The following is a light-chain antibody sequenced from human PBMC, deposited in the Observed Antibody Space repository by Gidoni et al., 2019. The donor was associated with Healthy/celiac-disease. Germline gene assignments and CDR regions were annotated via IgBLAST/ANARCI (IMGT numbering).Light chain of an antibody. J-gene: IGKJ2*01. CDR2: DAS. CDR3: KQRTL. CDR1: QSVSSY. Sequence: EIVLTQSPATLSLSPGERATLSCRASQSVSSYLAWYQQKPGQAPRLLIYDASNRATGIPARCSGSGSGTDFTRNISRLEPEDFAGYYCKQRTLFGQGTKLEIK. V-gene: IGKV3-11*01.